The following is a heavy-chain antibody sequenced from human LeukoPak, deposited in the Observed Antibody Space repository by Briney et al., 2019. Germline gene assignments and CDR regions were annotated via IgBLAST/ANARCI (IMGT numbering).Heavy chain of an antibody. Sequence: SETLSLTCTVSGGSISSYYWSWIRQPAGKGLEWIGRIYTSGSTNYNPSLKSRVTMSVDTSKNQFSLKLSSVTATDTAVYYCARVVVVPAAIWSYYMDVWGKGTTVTVSS. V-gene: IGHV4-4*07. CDR2: IYTSGST. J-gene: IGHJ6*03. CDR1: GGSISSYY. D-gene: IGHD2-2*01. CDR3: ARVVVVPAAIWSYYMDV.